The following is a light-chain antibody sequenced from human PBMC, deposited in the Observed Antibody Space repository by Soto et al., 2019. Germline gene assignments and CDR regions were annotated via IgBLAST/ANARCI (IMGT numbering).Light chain of an antibody. V-gene: IGKV3-20*01. CDR3: QQYGSSPLT. J-gene: IGKJ4*01. CDR2: GAS. Sequence: EIVLTPSPGTLSLSPGERATLSCRASQSVGSSYIAWYQQKRGQAPRLLIYGASSRATGIPDRFSGSASGTDFTLTISRLEPEDFAVYYCQQYGSSPLTFGGGTKVDIK. CDR1: QSVGSSY.